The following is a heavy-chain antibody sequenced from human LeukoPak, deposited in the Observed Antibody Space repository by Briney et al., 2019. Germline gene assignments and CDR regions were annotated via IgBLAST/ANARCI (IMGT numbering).Heavy chain of an antibody. J-gene: IGHJ6*03. CDR2: INHSGST. D-gene: IGHD5-12*01. V-gene: IGHV4-34*01. Sequence: SETLSLTCAVYGGSFSGYYWSWIRQPPGKGLEWIGEINHSGSTNYNPSLKSRVTISVDTSKNQFSLKLSSVTAADTAVYYCARVVSVGWLRLYMDVWGKGTTVTISS. CDR3: ARVVSVGWLRLYMDV. CDR1: GGSFSGYY.